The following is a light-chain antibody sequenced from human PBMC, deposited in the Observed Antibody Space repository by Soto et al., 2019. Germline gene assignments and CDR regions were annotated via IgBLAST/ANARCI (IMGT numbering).Light chain of an antibody. CDR1: SSDVGSYNL. CDR2: EVR. Sequence: QSALTQPASVSGSPGQSITISCTGTSSDVGSYNLVSWYHQHPGKAPNLLIYEVRKRPSGVSNRFSGSKSGNTASLTISGLQAEDEADYYCCSYAGSSTWVFGGGTKLTVL. V-gene: IGLV2-23*02. J-gene: IGLJ3*02. CDR3: CSYAGSSTWV.